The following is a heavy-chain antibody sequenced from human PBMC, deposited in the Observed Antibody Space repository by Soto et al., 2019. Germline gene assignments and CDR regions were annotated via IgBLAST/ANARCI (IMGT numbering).Heavy chain of an antibody. CDR3: ARALLWFGDRAYDY. CDR2: FDADDGET. CDR1: GYTLTELS. D-gene: IGHD3-10*01. J-gene: IGHJ4*02. V-gene: IGHV1-24*01. Sequence: ASVKVSCKVSGYTLTELSMHWVRQAPGQGLEWMGWFDADDGETIYAQKLQGRVTMTTDTSTSTAYMELRSLRSDDTAVYYCARALLWFGDRAYDYWGQGTLVTVSS.